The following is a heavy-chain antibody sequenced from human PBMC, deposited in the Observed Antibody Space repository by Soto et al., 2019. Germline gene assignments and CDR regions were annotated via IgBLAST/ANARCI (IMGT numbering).Heavy chain of an antibody. CDR1: GFTFSSYA. J-gene: IGHJ6*02. CDR3: AKSRVKVEPADAYYYYGMDG. V-gene: IGHV3-23*01. Sequence: GGSLRLSCAASGFTFSSYAMSWVRQAPGKGLEWVSAISGSGGSTYYADSVKGRFTISRDNSKNTLYLQMNSLSAEDTAVYYCAKSRVKVEPADAYYYYGMDGWGRGTTVTVSS. CDR2: ISGSGGST. D-gene: IGHD1-1*01.